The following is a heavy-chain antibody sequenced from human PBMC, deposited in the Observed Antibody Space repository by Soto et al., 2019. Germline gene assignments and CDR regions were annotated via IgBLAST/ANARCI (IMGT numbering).Heavy chain of an antibody. D-gene: IGHD6-25*01. CDR1: GFTFSSYS. CDR2: ISSSSSTI. V-gene: IGHV3-48*02. Sequence: EVQLVESGGGLVQPGGSLRLSCAASGFTFSSYSMNWVRQAPGKGLEWVSYISSSSSTIYYADSVKGRFTISRDNAKNSLYLQMNSLRDEDTAVYYCARDHRLSYYYYGMDVWGPGTTVTVSS. J-gene: IGHJ6*02. CDR3: ARDHRLSYYYYGMDV.